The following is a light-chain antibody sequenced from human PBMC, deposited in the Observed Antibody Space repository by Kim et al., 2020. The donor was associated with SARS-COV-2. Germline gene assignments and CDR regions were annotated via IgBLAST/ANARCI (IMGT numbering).Light chain of an antibody. V-gene: IGLV3-19*01. CDR3: QSRDSGGNVL. J-gene: IGLJ2*01. CDR2: GRN. Sequence: SSELTQDPAVSVALGQTVMITCQGDSLRSYYATWYQQRPRQAPVLVIYGRNNRPSGIPDRFSGSSSGNTASLTISGAQAEDEADFYCQSRDSGGNVLFGGGTQLTVL. CDR1: SLRSYY.